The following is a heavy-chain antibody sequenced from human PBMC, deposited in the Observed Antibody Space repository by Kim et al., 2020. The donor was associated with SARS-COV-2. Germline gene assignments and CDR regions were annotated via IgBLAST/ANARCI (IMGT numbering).Heavy chain of an antibody. CDR2: IYPVDSDI. CDR3: ARLWRGSKYSSSGGLDV. D-gene: IGHD6-6*01. CDR1: GYNFTNYW. V-gene: IGHV5-51*01. J-gene: IGHJ6*02. Sequence: GESLKISCEGSGYNFTNYWIGWVRRMPGKGLEWMGIIYPVDSDIRYSPSFQGQVTISVDKSITTAYLQWRSLKASDTAMYYCARLWRGSKYSSSGGLDVWGQGTTVSVSS.